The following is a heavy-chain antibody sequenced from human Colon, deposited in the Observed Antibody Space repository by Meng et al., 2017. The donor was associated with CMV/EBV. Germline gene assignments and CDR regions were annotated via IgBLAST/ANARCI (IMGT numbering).Heavy chain of an antibody. J-gene: IGHJ1*01. CDR3: RTGHYSGT. CDR1: GFIFSDCG. V-gene: IGHV3-30*02. D-gene: IGHD1-26*01. CDR2: IRYDGSHK. Sequence: GESLKISCVASGFIFSDCGMHWVRQAPGKGLEWVAFIRYDGSHKFYADSVQGRFTISRDNAKNSLYLQMNSLRSEDTALYYCRTGHYSGTWGPGTLVTVSS.